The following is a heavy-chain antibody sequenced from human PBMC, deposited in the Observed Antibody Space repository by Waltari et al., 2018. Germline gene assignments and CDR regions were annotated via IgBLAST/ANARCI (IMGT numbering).Heavy chain of an antibody. J-gene: IGHJ4*02. CDR1: GGSISSHY. V-gene: IGHV4-59*11. CDR2: IYYSGST. Sequence: QVQLQESGPGLVKPSETLSLTCTVSGGSISSHYWSWIRQPPGKGLEWIGYIYYSGSTNYNPSLKSRVTISGDTSKNQFSLKLSSVTAADTAVYYCARARTRNYPLDYWGQGTLVTVSS. CDR3: ARARTRNYPLDY. D-gene: IGHD1-7*01.